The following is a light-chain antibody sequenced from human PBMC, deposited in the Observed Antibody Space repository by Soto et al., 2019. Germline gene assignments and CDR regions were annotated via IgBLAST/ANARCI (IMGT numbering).Light chain of an antibody. CDR3: QQYGSSPRT. J-gene: IGKJ1*01. CDR2: DAS. Sequence: IVLTQSPGTLSLSPGERATLSCRASQSVSSSYLAWYQQKPGQAPRLLIYDASSRATGIPVRFSGSGSGTDFTLTISRLEPEDFAVYYCQQYGSSPRTFGQGTKVDI. CDR1: QSVSSSY. V-gene: IGKV3-20*01.